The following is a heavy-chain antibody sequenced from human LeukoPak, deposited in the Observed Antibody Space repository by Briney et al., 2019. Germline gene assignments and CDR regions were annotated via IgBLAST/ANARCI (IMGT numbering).Heavy chain of an antibody. Sequence: PGGSLRLSCAASGFTVSSNYMSWVRQAPGKGLEWVSVIYSGGSTYYADSVKGRFTISRDNSKNTLYLQMNSLRAEDTAVYYCARVGHSSSWYPSASFWGQGTLVTVSS. D-gene: IGHD6-13*01. CDR1: GFTVSSNY. J-gene: IGHJ4*02. V-gene: IGHV3-53*01. CDR3: ARVGHSSSWYPSASF. CDR2: IYSGGST.